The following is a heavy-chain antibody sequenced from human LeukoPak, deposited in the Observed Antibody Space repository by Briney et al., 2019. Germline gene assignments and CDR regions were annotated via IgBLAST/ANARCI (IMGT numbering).Heavy chain of an antibody. CDR1: GDSFTSYW. CDR2: IYPGDSDT. V-gene: IGHV5-51*01. CDR3: ARHPFNWFDP. J-gene: IGHJ5*02. Sequence: AEALMSSSSGSGDSFTSYWIVWVGQLAGEGVEWMVVIYPGDSDTRYSASFQCQVTISADKSISTAYLQWSSLKASDTAMYYCARHPFNWFDPWGQGTLVTVSS.